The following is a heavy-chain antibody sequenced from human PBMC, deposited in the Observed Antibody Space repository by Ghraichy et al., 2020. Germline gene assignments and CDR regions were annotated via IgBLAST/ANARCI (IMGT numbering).Heavy chain of an antibody. CDR3: TTDTVVGSSWDGSDAFDI. Sequence: SCAASGFTFSNAWMSWVRQAPGKGLEWVGRIKSKTDGGTTDYAAPVKGRFTISRDDSKNTLYLQMNSLKTEDTAVYYCTTDTVVGSSWDGSDAFDIWGQGTMVTVSS. J-gene: IGHJ3*02. D-gene: IGHD6-13*01. CDR2: IKSKTDGGTT. V-gene: IGHV3-15*01. CDR1: GFTFSNAW.